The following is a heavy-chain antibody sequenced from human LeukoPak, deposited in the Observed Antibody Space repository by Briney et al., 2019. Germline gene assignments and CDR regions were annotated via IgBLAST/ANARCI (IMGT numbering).Heavy chain of an antibody. CDR3: ASGDYGGNSEGPYFDY. J-gene: IGHJ4*02. V-gene: IGHV3-11*04. CDR1: GFTFSDYY. D-gene: IGHD4-23*01. CDR2: ISGSGLTM. Sequence: PGGSLRLSCAASGFTFSDYYIHWIRQAPGKGLEWVSSISGSGLTMRYADSVKGRFTVSRDNAENSLDLQMNSLRAEDTAVYYCASGDYGGNSEGPYFDYWGQGTLVTVSS.